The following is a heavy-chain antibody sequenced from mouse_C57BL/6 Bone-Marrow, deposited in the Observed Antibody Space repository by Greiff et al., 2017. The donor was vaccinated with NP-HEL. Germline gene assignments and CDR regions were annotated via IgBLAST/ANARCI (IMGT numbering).Heavy chain of an antibody. CDR3: ARFTTVL. V-gene: IGHV1-82*01. D-gene: IGHD1-1*01. J-gene: IGHJ4*01. Sequence: QVQLQQSGPELVKPGASVKISCKASGYAFSSSWMNWVKQRPGKGLEWIGRIYPGDGDTNYNGKFKGKATLTADKSSSTAYMQLSSLTSEDSAVYFCARFTTVLWGQGTSVTVSS. CDR2: IYPGDGDT. CDR1: GYAFSSSW.